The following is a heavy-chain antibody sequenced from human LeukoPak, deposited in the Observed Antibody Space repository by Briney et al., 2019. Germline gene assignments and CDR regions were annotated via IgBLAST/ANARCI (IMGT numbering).Heavy chain of an antibody. CDR3: TRYGDYPFDY. V-gene: IGHV3-73*01. Sequence: GKSLRLSCAASGFTFSDSGMHWVRQASGKGLEWVGRIRSKANSYATAYAASVKGRFTISRDDSKNTAYLQMNSLKTEDTAVYYCTRYGDYPFDYWGQGTLVTVSS. CDR1: GFTFSDSG. J-gene: IGHJ4*02. D-gene: IGHD2-21*01. CDR2: IRSKANSYAT.